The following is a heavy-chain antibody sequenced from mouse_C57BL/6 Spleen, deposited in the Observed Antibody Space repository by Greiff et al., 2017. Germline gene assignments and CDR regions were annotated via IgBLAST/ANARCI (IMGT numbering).Heavy chain of an antibody. J-gene: IGHJ1*03. Sequence: QVQLKQPGAALFPPFAPLPFSFNSSFYTFTSYWMHWVKQRPGQGLEWIGMIHPNSGSTNYNEKFKSKATLTVDKSSSTAYMQLSSLTSEDSAVYYCARRITTVVASYWYFDVWGTGTTVTVSS. CDR2: IHPNSGST. D-gene: IGHD1-1*01. CDR1: FYTFTSYW. CDR3: ARRITTVVASYWYFDV. V-gene: IGHV1-64*01.